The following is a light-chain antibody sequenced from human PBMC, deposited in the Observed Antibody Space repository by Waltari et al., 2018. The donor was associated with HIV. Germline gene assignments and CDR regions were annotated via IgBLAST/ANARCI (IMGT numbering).Light chain of an antibody. Sequence: SYVLTQPPSESVAPGQTATVACGGTELGSKTVHWYETRPGQAPVLCVCDDSDRPSGSPERFSGSNSENMATLAISRVEAGDEADYYCQVWDTGSDQVVFGGGTKLTVL. CDR1: ELGSKT. V-gene: IGLV3-21*02. J-gene: IGLJ2*01. CDR2: DDS. CDR3: QVWDTGSDQVV.